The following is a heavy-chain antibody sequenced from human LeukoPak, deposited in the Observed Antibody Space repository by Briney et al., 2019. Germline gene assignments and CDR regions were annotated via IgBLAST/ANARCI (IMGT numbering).Heavy chain of an antibody. D-gene: IGHD2-2*01. CDR1: GYTFTSYD. V-gene: IGHV1-8*01. Sequence: ASVKVSCKASGYTFTSYDINWVRQATGQGLEWMGWMNPNSCNTGYAQKLQGRVTMTRKTSLSTAYMELSSLRSEDTAVYYCARGVVPAAPAIGFDPWGQGTLVTVSS. J-gene: IGHJ5*02. CDR3: ARGVVPAAPAIGFDP. CDR2: MNPNSCNT.